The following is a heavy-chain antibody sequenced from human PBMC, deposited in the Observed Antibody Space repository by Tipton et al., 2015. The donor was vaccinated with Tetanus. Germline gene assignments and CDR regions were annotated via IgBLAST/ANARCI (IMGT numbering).Heavy chain of an antibody. D-gene: IGHD3-10*01. CDR3: ARDYYGSGSYYFMDH. J-gene: IGHJ4*02. Sequence: QLVQSGAEVKKPGASVTVSCEASGYTFTHYGMHWVRQAPGQRLEWMGWINPGNGNVKYSQKFQGRVTITRDASASTAYMELSSLRSEDTAVFYCARDYYGSGSYYFMDHWGQGTLVTVSS. V-gene: IGHV1-3*01. CDR1: GYTFTHYG. CDR2: INPGNGNV.